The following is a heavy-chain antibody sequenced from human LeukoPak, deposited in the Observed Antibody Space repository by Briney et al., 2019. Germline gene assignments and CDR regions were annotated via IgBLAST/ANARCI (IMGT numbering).Heavy chain of an antibody. CDR1: GYTSTTYG. Sequence: ASVKVSCKASGYTSTTYGISWVRQAPGQGLEWMGWTYNSYTHYAQTLRDRLTMTTDTSTSTAYMELSSLRSEDTAVYYCARIAEDYYDSSGYGYFQHWGQGTLVTVSS. V-gene: IGHV1-18*01. CDR3: ARIAEDYYDSSGYGYFQH. CDR2: TYNSYT. J-gene: IGHJ1*01. D-gene: IGHD3-22*01.